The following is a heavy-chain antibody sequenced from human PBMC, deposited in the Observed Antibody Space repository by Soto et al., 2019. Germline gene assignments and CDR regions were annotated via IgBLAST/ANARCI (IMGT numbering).Heavy chain of an antibody. J-gene: IGHJ4*02. V-gene: IGHV4-34*01. Sequence: QVQLQQWGAGLLKPSETLSLTCAVYGGSFSGYYWSWIRQPPGKGLEWIGEINHSGSTNYNPSLKSRATISVHTSKNQFSLKLSSVTAADTAVYYCARGALRFLEWFLDYWGQGTLVTVSS. CDR3: ARGALRFLEWFLDY. CDR2: INHSGST. D-gene: IGHD3-3*01. CDR1: GGSFSGYY.